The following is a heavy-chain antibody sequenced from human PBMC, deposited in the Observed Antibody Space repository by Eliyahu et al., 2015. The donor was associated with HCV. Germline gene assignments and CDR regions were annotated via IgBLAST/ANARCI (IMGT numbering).Heavy chain of an antibody. CDR3: ARPSGGANVYDAVDV. CDR1: GGSISNYY. D-gene: IGHD3-10*01. V-gene: IGHV4-59*08. J-gene: IGHJ3*01. Sequence: QVQLQESGPGLXKPSEXLSLTCTVXGGSISNYYWSWIRQPPGKGLEWXGYIYYTGSTNYNPSLKSRVTISVDTSKNQLSLRLSSVTAADTAVYYCARPSGGANVYDAVDVWGQGTMVTVSS. CDR2: IYYTGST.